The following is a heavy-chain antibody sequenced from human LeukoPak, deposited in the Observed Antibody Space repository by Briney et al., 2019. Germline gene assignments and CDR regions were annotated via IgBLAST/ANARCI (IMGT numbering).Heavy chain of an antibody. CDR3: ATKQWLAPPPDS. V-gene: IGHV3-74*01. J-gene: IGHJ4*02. CDR1: GFTFSKYW. CDR2: INTDGTVT. D-gene: IGHD6-19*01. Sequence: PGGFLRLSCAASGFTFSKYWMLWVRQAPGKGLESVSRINTDGTVTTYADSVKGRFTVSRDNADNTMFLQTNSVRDEDTAVYYCATKQWLAPPPDSWGQGTPVTVSS.